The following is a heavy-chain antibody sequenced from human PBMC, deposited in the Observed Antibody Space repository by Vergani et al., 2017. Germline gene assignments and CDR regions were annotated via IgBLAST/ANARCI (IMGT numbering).Heavy chain of an antibody. CDR2: IYYSGST. D-gene: IGHD1-7*01. CDR1: GGSISRGGYY. V-gene: IGHV4-31*03. J-gene: IGHJ6*03. CDR3: ARXAGTTSYYYYYMDV. Sequence: QVQLQESGPGLVKPSQTLSLTCTVSGGSISRGGYYWSWIRQHPGKGLEWIGYIYYSGSTYYNPSLKSRVTISVDTSKNQFSLKLSSVTAADTAVYYCARXAGTTSYYYYYMDVWGKGTTVTVSS.